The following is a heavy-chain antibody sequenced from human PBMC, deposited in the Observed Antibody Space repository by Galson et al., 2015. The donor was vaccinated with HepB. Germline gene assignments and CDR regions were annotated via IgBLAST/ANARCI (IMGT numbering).Heavy chain of an antibody. Sequence: CAISEDSVSSNSAAWNWIRQSPSRGLEWLGRTYYRSKWYNDYAVSVKIRITINPDTSKNQFSLRLNSVTPEDTAVYYCARKIDSSGLFDYWGQGTLVTVSS. CDR3: ARKIDSSGLFDY. D-gene: IGHD3-22*01. V-gene: IGHV6-1*01. CDR1: EDSVSSNSAA. J-gene: IGHJ4*02. CDR2: TYYRSKWYN.